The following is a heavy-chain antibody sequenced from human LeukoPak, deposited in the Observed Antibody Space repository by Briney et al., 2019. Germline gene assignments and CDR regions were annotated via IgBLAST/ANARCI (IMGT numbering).Heavy chain of an antibody. V-gene: IGHV3-30-3*01. J-gene: IGHJ4*02. CDR2: ISYDGSNK. CDR3: ARAAYSSGPIDY. Sequence: GRSLRLSCAASGFTFSSYAMHWVRQAPGKGLEWVAVISYDGSNKYYADSVKGRFTISRDNSKNTLYLQMNSLRAEDTAVYYCARAAYSSGPIDYWGQGTLVTVSS. CDR1: GFTFSSYA. D-gene: IGHD6-19*01.